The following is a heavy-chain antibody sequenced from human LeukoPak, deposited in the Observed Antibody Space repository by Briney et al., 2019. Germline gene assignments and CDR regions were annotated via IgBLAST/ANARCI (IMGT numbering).Heavy chain of an antibody. CDR1: GFSFSNFA. CDR3: AKSDSGGYPSSYDHIDV. J-gene: IGHJ6*04. D-gene: IGHD1-26*01. Sequence: KAGGSLRLSCAASGFSFSNFAMNGVRRAPGKALEWVSSISGSGVNTYYADSVNGRVTISRDNSMDTLYLYINGLRVQARAPYFCAKSDSGGYPSSYDHIDVWGKGKPVTVSS. V-gene: IGHV3-23*01. CDR2: ISGSGVNT.